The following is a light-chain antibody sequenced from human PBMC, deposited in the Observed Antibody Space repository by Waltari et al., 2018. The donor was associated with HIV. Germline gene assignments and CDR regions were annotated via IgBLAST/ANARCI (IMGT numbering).Light chain of an antibody. CDR2: STS. Sequence: EIVLAQSPGTLSLSPVERATLACRASQTGNSAYVAWSQQRPGRSPRLLIYSTSIRATDIPDRFRGSGSGSDFTLTISNLEPEDVEVYYCLKYGTSRPITFGPGTRLEIK. V-gene: IGKV3-20*01. J-gene: IGKJ5*01. CDR1: QTGNSAY. CDR3: LKYGTSRPIT.